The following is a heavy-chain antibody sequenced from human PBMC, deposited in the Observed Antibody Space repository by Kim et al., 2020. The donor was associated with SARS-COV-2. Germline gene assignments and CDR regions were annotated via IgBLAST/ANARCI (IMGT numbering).Heavy chain of an antibody. V-gene: IGHV4-31*03. Sequence: SETLSLTCTVSGGSISSGGYYWSWIRQHPGKGLEWIGYIYYSGSTYYNPSLKSRVTISVDTSKNQFSLKLSSVTAADTAVYYCARGGPFGELPQPGFDYWGQGTLVTVSS. J-gene: IGHJ4*02. CDR3: ARGGPFGELPQPGFDY. D-gene: IGHD3-10*01. CDR1: GGSISSGGYY. CDR2: IYYSGST.